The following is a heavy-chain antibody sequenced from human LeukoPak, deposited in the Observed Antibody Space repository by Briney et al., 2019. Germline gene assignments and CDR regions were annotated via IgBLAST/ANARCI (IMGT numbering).Heavy chain of an antibody. CDR3: AREREYYYDSSGYRPNNWFDP. CDR2: ISAYNGNT. CDR1: GYTFTSYG. Sequence: ASVKVSCKASGYTFTSYGISWVRQAPGQGLEWKGWISAYNGNTNYAQKLQGRVTMTTDTSTSTAYMELRSLRSDDTAVYYCAREREYYYDSSGYRPNNWFDPWGQGTLVTVSS. D-gene: IGHD3-22*01. J-gene: IGHJ5*02. V-gene: IGHV1-18*01.